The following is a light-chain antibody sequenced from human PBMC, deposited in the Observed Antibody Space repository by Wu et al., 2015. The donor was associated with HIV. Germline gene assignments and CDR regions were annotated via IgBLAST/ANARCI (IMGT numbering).Light chain of an antibody. CDR3: QQYGGSPIT. J-gene: IGKJ5*01. Sequence: EIALTQSPGTLSLSPGERATLYCRASQSVSSSYLAWYQQKLGQAPRLLIYETSNRATGIPDRFGGSGSGTDFTLTIDRLEPEDFAVYSCQQYGGSPITFGQGTRLEI. CDR2: ETS. V-gene: IGKV3-20*01. CDR1: QSVSSSY.